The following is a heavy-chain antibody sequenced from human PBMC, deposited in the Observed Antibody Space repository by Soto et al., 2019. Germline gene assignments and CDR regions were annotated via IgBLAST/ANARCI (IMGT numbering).Heavy chain of an antibody. V-gene: IGHV4-34*01. J-gene: IGHJ2*01. CDR1: GGSFSGYY. CDR3: ARGDEQDDYGDWYFDL. CDR2: INHSGST. Sequence: SETLSLTCAVYGGSFSGYYWSWIRQPPGKGLEWIGEINHSGSTNYNPSLKSRVTISVDTSKNQFSLKLRSVTAADTAVYYCARGDEQDDYGDWYFDLWGRGTLVTVSS. D-gene: IGHD4-17*01.